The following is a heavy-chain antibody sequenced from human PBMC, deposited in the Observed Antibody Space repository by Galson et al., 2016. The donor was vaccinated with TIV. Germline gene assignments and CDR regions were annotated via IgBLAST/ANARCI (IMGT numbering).Heavy chain of an antibody. CDR2: IYPGDSDS. CDR1: GYKFNRYW. J-gene: IGHJ3*01. V-gene: IGHV5-51*01. CDR3: ARQSENAYDG. Sequence: QSGAEVTKPGESLKISCQSSGYKFNRYWIGWVRQMPGKGPEWMGIIYPGDSDSRKSPSFQGQVTMSVDKSINTAYLQLSSLKASDTAMYYCARQSENAYDGWGQGTLVTVSS.